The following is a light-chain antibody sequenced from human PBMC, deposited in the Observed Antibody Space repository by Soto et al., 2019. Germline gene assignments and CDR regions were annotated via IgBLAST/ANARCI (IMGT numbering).Light chain of an antibody. CDR1: SSDVGGSNF. V-gene: IGLV2-14*03. J-gene: IGLJ1*01. CDR2: EVP. CDR3: VSYTSSTTYV. Sequence: QSALTQPASVSASPVQPITISCPGTSSDVGGSNFLSWYQQHPRKPPKLITHEVPNHPSGVSTRFSGSKSGSTASLIISRLQTEDEADCYCVSYTSSTTYVFGTGTRSPS.